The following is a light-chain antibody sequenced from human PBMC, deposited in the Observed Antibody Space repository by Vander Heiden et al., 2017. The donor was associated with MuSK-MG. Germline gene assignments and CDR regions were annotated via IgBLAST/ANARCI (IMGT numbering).Light chain of an antibody. CDR1: QSVSFNH. J-gene: IGKJ5*01. CDR2: GAS. Sequence: EIVLTQSPGMLSLSPGERATLSCRASQSVSFNHLAWYQQKPGQAPRLLIHGASSRATGIPDRFSGSGSGTDFTLTISRLEPKDFAVYYCQQYGSSPPITFGQGTRLEIK. V-gene: IGKV3-20*01. CDR3: QQYGSSPPIT.